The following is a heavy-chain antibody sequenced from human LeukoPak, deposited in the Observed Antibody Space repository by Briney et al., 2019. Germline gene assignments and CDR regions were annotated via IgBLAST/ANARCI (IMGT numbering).Heavy chain of an antibody. V-gene: IGHV3-7*01. CDR1: GFTFSSYW. J-gene: IGHJ3*02. CDR2: IKQDGSEK. CDR3: ARDAMIVDDASDI. Sequence: GGSLRLSCAASGFTFSSYWKSWVRQAPGKGLEWVANIKQDGSEKYYVDSVKGRFTISRDNAKNSLYLQMNSLRAEDTAVHYCARDAMIVDDASDIWGQGTMVTVSS. D-gene: IGHD3-22*01.